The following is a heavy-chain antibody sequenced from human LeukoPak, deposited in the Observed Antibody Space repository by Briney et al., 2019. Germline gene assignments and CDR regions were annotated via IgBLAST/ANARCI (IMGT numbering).Heavy chain of an antibody. CDR1: GGTFSSYA. V-gene: IGHV1-69*06. Sequence: GSSVKVSCKASGGTFSSYAISWVRQAPGQGLEWMGGIIPIFGTANYAQKFQGRVTITADKSTSTAYMELSRLRSDDTAVYFCARDNGVTDDYFDYWGQGTLVTVSS. J-gene: IGHJ4*02. CDR3: ARDNGVTDDYFDY. D-gene: IGHD4-17*01. CDR2: IIPIFGTA.